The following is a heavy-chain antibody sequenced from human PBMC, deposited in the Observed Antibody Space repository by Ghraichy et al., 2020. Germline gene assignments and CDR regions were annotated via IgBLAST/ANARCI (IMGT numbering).Heavy chain of an antibody. V-gene: IGHV4-4*07. CDR3: AAGAAGWGLTTVVKY. Sequence: SETLSLTCTVSGGSISSYYWSWIRQPAGKGLEWIGRIYTSGSTNYNPSLKSRVTMSVDTSKNQFSLKLSSVTAADTAVYYCAAGAAGWGLTTVVKYWGQGTLVTVSS. CDR1: GGSISSYY. CDR2: IYTSGST. D-gene: IGHD4-23*01. J-gene: IGHJ4*02.